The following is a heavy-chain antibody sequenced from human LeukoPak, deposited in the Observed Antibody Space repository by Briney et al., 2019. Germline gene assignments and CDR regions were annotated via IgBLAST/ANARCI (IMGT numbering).Heavy chain of an antibody. V-gene: IGHV1-18*01. Sequence: GASVKVSCKASGYTFTSYGVSWVRQAPGQGLEWMGWISAYNGNTNYAQKVQARVTMTRDTSTSTAYMELRGLRSDDTAVYYCARGLPWGQNSLYGMDVWGQGTTVTVSS. J-gene: IGHJ6*02. CDR3: ARGLPWGQNSLYGMDV. CDR1: GYTFTSYG. CDR2: ISAYNGNT. D-gene: IGHD7-27*01.